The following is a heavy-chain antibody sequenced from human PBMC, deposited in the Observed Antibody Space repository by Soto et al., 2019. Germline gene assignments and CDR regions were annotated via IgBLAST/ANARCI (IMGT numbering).Heavy chain of an antibody. Sequence: QLQLQESGSGLVKPSQTLSLTCSVSGGSISRCGYSWSWIRQPPGKGLEWIGYIYPRGSTYYNPSLMSRVNISVDRSKNQVSLKLSSVTAADTAVYYCAAGGGLPRYYWGQGTLGTGSS. CDR1: GGSISRCGYS. J-gene: IGHJ4*02. V-gene: IGHV4-30-2*01. CDR3: AAGGGLPRYY. D-gene: IGHD5-12*01. CDR2: IYPRGST.